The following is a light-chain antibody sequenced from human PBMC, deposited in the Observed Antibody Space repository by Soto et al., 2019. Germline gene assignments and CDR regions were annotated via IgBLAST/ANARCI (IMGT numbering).Light chain of an antibody. CDR1: HDVSWN. V-gene: IGKV1-33*01. J-gene: IGKJ4*02. CDR3: QQYSSMLS. Sequence: DIPMSPSLSSLSASVGDRVTIACQSSHDVSWNLNWFQQKPGEAPKLLIYDASNLERGVPSRFSGSGSGTDFTLTISSLQPEDVATYYCQQYSSMLSFGGGTEVDLK. CDR2: DAS.